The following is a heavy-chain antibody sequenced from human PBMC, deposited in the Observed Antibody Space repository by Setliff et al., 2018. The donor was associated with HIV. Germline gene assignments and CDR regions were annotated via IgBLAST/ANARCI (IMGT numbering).Heavy chain of an antibody. D-gene: IGHD3-22*01. J-gene: IGHJ4*02. CDR1: GFTFSSYG. CDR3: ATTHHYARSGYYG. CDR2: IPYDGSIE. V-gene: IGHV3-30*02. Sequence: GGSLRLSCEASGFTFSSYGVHWVRQALGKGLEWVAFIPYDGSIEYYAESVKGRFTISRDNSKSTLYLQMNSLRPEDRAVYYCATTHHYARSGYYGWGQGTLVTVSS.